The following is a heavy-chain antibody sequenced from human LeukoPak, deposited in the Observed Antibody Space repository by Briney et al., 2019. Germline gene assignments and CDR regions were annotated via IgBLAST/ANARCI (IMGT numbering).Heavy chain of an antibody. CDR2: ISSSSSYI. V-gene: IGHV3-21*01. CDR3: ARGPGPGSSGKIDY. Sequence: GGSLRVSCAASGFTFSSYSMNWVRQAPGKGLEWVSSISSSSSYIYYADSVKGRFTISRDNAENSLYLQMNSLRAEDTAVYYCARGPGPGSSGKIDYWGQGTLVTVSS. CDR1: GFTFSSYS. D-gene: IGHD6-19*01. J-gene: IGHJ4*02.